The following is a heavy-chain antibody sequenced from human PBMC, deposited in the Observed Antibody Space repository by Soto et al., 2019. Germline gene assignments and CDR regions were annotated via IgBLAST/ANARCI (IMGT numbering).Heavy chain of an antibody. Sequence: GASVKVSCKASGYTFSSYALHWVRQAPGQGLEWMGGIIPIFGTANYAQKFQGRVTITADESTSTAYMELSSLRSEDTAVYYCARGEGYYDNSLGCWGQGTLVTVSS. CDR1: GYTFSSYA. CDR2: IIPIFGTA. V-gene: IGHV1-69*13. CDR3: ARGEGYYDNSLGC. D-gene: IGHD3-22*01. J-gene: IGHJ4*02.